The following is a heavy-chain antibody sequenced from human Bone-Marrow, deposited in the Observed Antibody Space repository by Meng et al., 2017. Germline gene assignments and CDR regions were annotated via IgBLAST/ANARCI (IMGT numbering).Heavy chain of an antibody. CDR3: ARVLQSDAFDI. CDR1: GGSISSTTYY. D-gene: IGHD4-11*01. Sequence: QLQRQESGPCLVKPSETLSLTCAVSGGSISSTTYYWGWIRQPPGKGLEWIGSVYYSGSTYYNPSLKSRLTISLDTSKNQFSLKLSSVTAADTAVYYCARVLQSDAFDIWGQGTMVTVSS. V-gene: IGHV4-39*07. CDR2: VYYSGST. J-gene: IGHJ3*02.